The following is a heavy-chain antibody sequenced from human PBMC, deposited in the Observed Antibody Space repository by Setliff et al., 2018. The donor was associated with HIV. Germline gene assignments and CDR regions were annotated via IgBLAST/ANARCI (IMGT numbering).Heavy chain of an antibody. Sequence: GASVKVSCKASGGTFSSYAISWVRQAPGQGLEWMGGIIPILGIANYAQKFQGRVTITADESTSTAYMELSSLRSEDTAVYYCARSVSSMVRGVIGYGMDVWGQGTTVTV. D-gene: IGHD3-10*01. CDR3: ARSVSSMVRGVIGYGMDV. CDR2: IIPILGIA. V-gene: IGHV1-69*10. J-gene: IGHJ6*02. CDR1: GGTFSSYA.